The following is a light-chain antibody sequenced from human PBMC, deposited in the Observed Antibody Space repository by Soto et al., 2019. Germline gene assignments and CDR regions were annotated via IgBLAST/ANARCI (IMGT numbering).Light chain of an antibody. CDR3: MQALQTPT. Sequence: DIVMTQSPDSLAVSMGERATINCKSSQSVLYSSNNKNYLAWYLQKPGQSPQLLIYLGSNRASGVPDRFSGSGSGTDFTLKISRVEAEDVGVYYCMQALQTPTFGGGTKVDI. V-gene: IGKV2-28*01. J-gene: IGKJ4*01. CDR2: LGS. CDR1: QSVLYSSNNKNY.